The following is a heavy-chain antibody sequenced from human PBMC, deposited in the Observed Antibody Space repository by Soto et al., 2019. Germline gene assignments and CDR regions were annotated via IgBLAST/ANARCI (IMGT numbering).Heavy chain of an antibody. CDR2: TSVYSGNT. CDR3: AAAADYYDISGYWAGWFDP. V-gene: IGHV1-18*01. CDR1: GYTFNTYG. J-gene: IGHJ5*02. Sequence: QVQLVQSGAEVKKPGASVKVSCKASGYTFNTYGISWVRQAPGQGLEWMGWTSVYSGNTNYALKFEGRVTMTTDTSTNTAYMELRSLRSDDTAVYYCAAAADYYDISGYWAGWFDPWRQGTLVTVSS. D-gene: IGHD3-22*01.